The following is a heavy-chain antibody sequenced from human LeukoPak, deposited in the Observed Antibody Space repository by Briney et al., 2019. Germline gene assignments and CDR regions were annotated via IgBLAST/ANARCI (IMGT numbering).Heavy chain of an antibody. CDR1: GGTFSSYA. D-gene: IGHD2-2*01. V-gene: IGHV1-69*05. CDR2: IIPIFGTA. CDR3: ARDLDCSSTSCYGGWFDP. J-gene: IGHJ5*02. Sequence: SVKVSCKASGGTFSSYAISWVRQAPGQGLEWMGRIIPIFGTANYAQKFQGRVTITTDESTSTAYMELSSLRSGDTAVYYCARDLDCSSTSCYGGWFDPWGQGTLVTVSS.